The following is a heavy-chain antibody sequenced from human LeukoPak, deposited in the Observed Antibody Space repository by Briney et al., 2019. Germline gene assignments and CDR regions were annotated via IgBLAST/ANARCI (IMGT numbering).Heavy chain of an antibody. J-gene: IGHJ4*02. CDR2: INPNSGGT. Sequence: APVKVSCKASGYTFTNYLLHWVRQAPGQGLEWMGWINPNSGGTNYAQKFQGRVTMTRDTSISTAYMELSRLTSDDTAVYYCARAANPQDCFDCWGQRTLVTVSS. CDR3: ARAANPQDCFDC. D-gene: IGHD4/OR15-4a*01. V-gene: IGHV1-2*02. CDR1: GYTFTNYL.